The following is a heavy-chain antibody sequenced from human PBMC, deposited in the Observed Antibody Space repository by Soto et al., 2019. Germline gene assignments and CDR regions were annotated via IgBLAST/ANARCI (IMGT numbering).Heavy chain of an antibody. D-gene: IGHD6-6*01. V-gene: IGHV3-23*01. CDR2: ISGSGGST. CDR1: GFTFSSYA. CDR3: AGSSSGSYYYYYMDV. J-gene: IGHJ6*03. Sequence: EVQLLESGGGLVQPGGSLRLSCAASGFTFSSYAMSWVRQAPGKGLEWVSAISGSGGSTYYADSVKGRFTISRDNSKNTLYRKMNSLRAADTAVYYCAGSSSGSYYYYYMDVWGKGTTVTVSS.